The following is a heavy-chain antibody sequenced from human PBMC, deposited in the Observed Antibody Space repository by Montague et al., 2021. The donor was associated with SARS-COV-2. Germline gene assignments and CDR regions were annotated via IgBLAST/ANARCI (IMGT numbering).Heavy chain of an antibody. CDR1: GSTFGDYG. CDR3: VRGDYGGPFDN. D-gene: IGHD4-17*01. CDR2: ITWNSVST. Sequence: SLRLSCAASGSTFGDYGMSWVRQAPGKGLEWVSAITWNSVSTGYADSVRGRFTISRDNAKNSLYLQMNILRVEDAALYYCVRGDYGGPFDNWGQGTLVTVSS. V-gene: IGHV3-20*04. J-gene: IGHJ4*02.